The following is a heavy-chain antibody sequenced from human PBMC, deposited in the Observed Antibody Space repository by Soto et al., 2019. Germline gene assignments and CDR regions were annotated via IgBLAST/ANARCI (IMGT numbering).Heavy chain of an antibody. V-gene: IGHV1-69*02. D-gene: IGHD2-15*01. CDR3: ARGPERPAATKYCSGGSCYSYYYGMDV. J-gene: IGHJ6*02. CDR2: IIPILGIA. CDR1: GGTFSSYT. Sequence: GASVKVSCKASGGTFSSYTISWVRQAPGQGLEWMGRIIPILGIANYAQKFQGRVTITADKSTSTAYMELSSLRSEDTAVYYCARGPERPAATKYCSGGSCYSYYYGMDVWGQGTTVTVS.